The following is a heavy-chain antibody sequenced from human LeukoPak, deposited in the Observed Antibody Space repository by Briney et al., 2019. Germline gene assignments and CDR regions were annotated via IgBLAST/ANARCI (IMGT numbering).Heavy chain of an antibody. CDR3: ARDPTHYDILTGYLPGPFDY. Sequence: PGGSLRLSCAASGFTFSSYWMSWVRQAPGKGLEWVANIKQDGSEKYYVDSVKGRFTISRDNAKNSLYLQMNSLRAEDTAVYYCARDPTHYDILTGYLPGPFDYWGQGTLVTVSS. J-gene: IGHJ4*02. CDR1: GFTFSSYW. D-gene: IGHD3-9*01. CDR2: IKQDGSEK. V-gene: IGHV3-7*01.